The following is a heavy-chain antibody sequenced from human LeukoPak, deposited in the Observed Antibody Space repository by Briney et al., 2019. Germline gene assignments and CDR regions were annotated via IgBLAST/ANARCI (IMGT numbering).Heavy chain of an antibody. D-gene: IGHD5-12*01. V-gene: IGHV1-2*02. Sequence: ASVKVSCKASGYTFTGYYIHWVRQAPGQGREWMGWINPNSGGTNYAQKFQGRVTMTRDTSISTAYMELSRLRSDDTAVYYCARTIVATIPESGFDYWGQGTLVTVSS. CDR2: INPNSGGT. CDR3: ARTIVATIPESGFDY. J-gene: IGHJ4*02. CDR1: GYTFTGYY.